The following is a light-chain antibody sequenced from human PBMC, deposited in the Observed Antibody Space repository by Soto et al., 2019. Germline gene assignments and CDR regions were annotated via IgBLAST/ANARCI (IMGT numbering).Light chain of an antibody. Sequence: EIVLTQSPATLSLSPGERATLSCRASQSVSSYLAWYQQKPGQAPRLLIYDASNRATGIPAMFSGSGSGTALTLTISSLEPEDFAVYYCQQRSNWPPFTFGPGTKVDIK. CDR3: QQRSNWPPFT. J-gene: IGKJ3*01. V-gene: IGKV3-11*01. CDR1: QSVSSY. CDR2: DAS.